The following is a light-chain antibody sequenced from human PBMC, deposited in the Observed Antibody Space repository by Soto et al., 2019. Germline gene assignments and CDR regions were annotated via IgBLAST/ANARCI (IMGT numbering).Light chain of an antibody. CDR3: SSYTSSSTFV. CDR2: GNT. Sequence: QSVLTQPPSVSGAPGQRVTISCTGSSSNIGAGYEVHWYQQIPGTAPKLLIYGNTNRPSGVPDRFSASKSGTSASLAITGLQAEDEADYYCSSYTSSSTFVFGTGTKLTVL. J-gene: IGLJ1*01. V-gene: IGLV1-40*01. CDR1: SSNIGAGYE.